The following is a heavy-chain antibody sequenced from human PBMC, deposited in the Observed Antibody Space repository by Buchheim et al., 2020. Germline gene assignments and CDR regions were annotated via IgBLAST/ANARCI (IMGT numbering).Heavy chain of an antibody. CDR2: ISSDGNDI. Sequence: QVQLVESGGGVVQPGRSLRLSCVASGFTFNAYAMHWVRQAPGKGLEWVALISSDGNDIFYSDSVRGRFSISRDHYTHTVYLQMDSLRPDDAAVYYCAKVGRSAYYYSNFDHWGQGTL. J-gene: IGHJ4*02. V-gene: IGHV3-30*18. CDR3: AKVGRSAYYYSNFDH. D-gene: IGHD3-22*01. CDR1: GFTFNAYA.